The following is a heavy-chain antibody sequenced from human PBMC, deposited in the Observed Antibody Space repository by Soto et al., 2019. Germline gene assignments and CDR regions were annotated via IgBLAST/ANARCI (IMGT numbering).Heavy chain of an antibody. CDR2: ISSNGGST. J-gene: IGHJ4*02. CDR1: GFTFSRHA. D-gene: IGHD3-16*01. CDR3: ARGGGGAALADFDY. V-gene: IGHV3-64*02. Sequence: EVQLVESGEGLVQPGGSLRLSCAASGFTFSRHAMHWVRQAPGKRLEYVSAISSNGGSTYYADSVKGRFSVSRDNSKNPLYLQMGNLRAEDMAVYYWARGGGGAALADFDYWGQGTLVTVSS.